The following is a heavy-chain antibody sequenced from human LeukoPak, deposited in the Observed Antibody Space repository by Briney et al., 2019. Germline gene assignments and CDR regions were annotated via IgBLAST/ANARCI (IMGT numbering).Heavy chain of an antibody. CDR1: GGSISSGGYS. D-gene: IGHD2-15*01. Sequence: SETLFLTCAVSGGSISSGGYSWSWIRQPPGKGLEWIGYIYHSGSTYYNPSLKSRVTISVDRSKNQFSLKLSSVTAADTAVYYCARARGNLGYCSGGSCYYYFDYWGQGTLVTVSS. CDR2: IYHSGST. V-gene: IGHV4-30-2*01. J-gene: IGHJ4*02. CDR3: ARARGNLGYCSGGSCYYYFDY.